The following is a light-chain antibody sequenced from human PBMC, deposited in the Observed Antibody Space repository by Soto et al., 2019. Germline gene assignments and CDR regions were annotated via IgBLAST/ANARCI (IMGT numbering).Light chain of an antibody. CDR3: QQSYTTPRT. Sequence: DIQMTQSPSSLSASVGDRVSVTCRASQSISTFLNWYQQRPGEAPNLLIYAASSLQSGVPSRFSGSGSGADFTLTIGSLQPEDFATYYCQQSYTTPRTFGQGTKV. J-gene: IGKJ1*01. CDR1: QSISTF. V-gene: IGKV1-39*01. CDR2: AAS.